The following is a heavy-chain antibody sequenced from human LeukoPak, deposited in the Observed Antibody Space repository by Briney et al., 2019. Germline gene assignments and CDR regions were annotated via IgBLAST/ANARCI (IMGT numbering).Heavy chain of an antibody. CDR1: GGSISTSGYY. CDR2: IYNSGST. D-gene: IGHD6-13*01. CDR3: ARHVASSWPYYFDY. Sequence: SETLSLTCTVPGGSISTSGYYWGWIRQSPGKGLEWIGSIYNSGSTYHNPSLKSRVTISVDTSKNQFSLKLSSVTAADTAMYYRARHVASSWPYYFDYWGQGTLVTVSS. J-gene: IGHJ4*02. V-gene: IGHV4-39*01.